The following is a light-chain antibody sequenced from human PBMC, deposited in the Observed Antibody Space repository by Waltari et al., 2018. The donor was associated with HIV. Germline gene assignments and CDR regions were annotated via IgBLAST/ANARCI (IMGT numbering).Light chain of an antibody. CDR1: QSISSNY. J-gene: IGKJ1*01. CDR3: QQYSSSQWT. CDR2: GAS. V-gene: IGKV3-20*01. Sequence: IVLTQSPGTLSLSPGERATLSCRASQSISSNYLAWYQKTPGQAPRLLIYGASNRATGIPDRFSGSGSGTDFTLTISRLEPEDFAVFYCQQYSSSQWTFGQGTKVE.